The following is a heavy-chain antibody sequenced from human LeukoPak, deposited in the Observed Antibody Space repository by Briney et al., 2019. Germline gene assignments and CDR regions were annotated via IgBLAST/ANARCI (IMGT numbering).Heavy chain of an antibody. Sequence: GGSLRLSCTASGFTFSTYSMNWVRQAPGKGLEWVSHISSSSSTIYYADSVKGRFTISRDNAKNSLYLQMNSLRDEDTAVYYCARDSGSGWYCLDYWGQGTLVTVSS. CDR2: ISSSSSTI. CDR3: ARDSGSGWYCLDY. CDR1: GFTFSTYS. D-gene: IGHD6-19*01. V-gene: IGHV3-48*02. J-gene: IGHJ4*02.